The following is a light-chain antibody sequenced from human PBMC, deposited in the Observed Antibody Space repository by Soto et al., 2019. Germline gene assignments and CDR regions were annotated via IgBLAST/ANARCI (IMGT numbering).Light chain of an antibody. CDR3: QQRSNWPRGT. Sequence: EIVLTQSPGTLSLSPGERATLSCRASQSVSSSYLAWYQQKPGQAPRLLIYGASSRATGIPDRFSGSGSGTEFTLTISSLQSDDFATYYCQQRSNWPRGTFGQGTRLEIK. CDR2: GAS. J-gene: IGKJ5*01. CDR1: QSVSSSY. V-gene: IGKV3D-20*02.